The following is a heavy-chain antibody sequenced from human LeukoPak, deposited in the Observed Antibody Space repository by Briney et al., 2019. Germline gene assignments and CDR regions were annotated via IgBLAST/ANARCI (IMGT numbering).Heavy chain of an antibody. CDR2: INQSGRT. D-gene: IGHD4-17*01. V-gene: IGHV4-34*01. Sequence: PSETLSLTCNVSGGSLSNYYWSWIRQTPGKELEWLGQINQSGRTNYNPSLKSRVTLSVDTSKNQFSLKLTSMTAADTAVYYCARDSSGDYVFTYWGQGTLVTVSS. CDR3: ARDSSGDYVFTY. J-gene: IGHJ4*02. CDR1: GGSLSNYY.